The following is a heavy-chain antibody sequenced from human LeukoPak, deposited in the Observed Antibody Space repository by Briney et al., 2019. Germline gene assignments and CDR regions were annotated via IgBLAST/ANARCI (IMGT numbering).Heavy chain of an antibody. D-gene: IGHD3-10*01. CDR2: ISGSGGST. J-gene: IGHJ1*01. V-gene: IGHV3-23*01. CDR1: GLTFSSDA. Sequence: PGGSLRLSCAASGLTFSSDAMSWGRQAPGQGLGWVSAISGSGGSTYSADSVKGRFTISRDNSKNTLYLQMNSLRAEDTAVYYCAKGGILWFGEPLLEYFQHWGQGTLVTVSS. CDR3: AKGGILWFGEPLLEYFQH.